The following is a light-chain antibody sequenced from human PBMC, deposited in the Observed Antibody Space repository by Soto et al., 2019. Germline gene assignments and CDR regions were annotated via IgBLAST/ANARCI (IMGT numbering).Light chain of an antibody. CDR3: SSYTSSSTLV. CDR1: SSDVGGYNY. CDR2: EVS. J-gene: IGLJ2*01. Sequence: QSALTQPASVSVSPGQSITISCTGTSSDVGGYNYVSWYQPHPGKAPKLMIYEVSNRPSGVSNRFSGSKSGNTASLTISGLQAEDEADYYCSSYTSSSTLVFGGGTKVTVL. V-gene: IGLV2-14*01.